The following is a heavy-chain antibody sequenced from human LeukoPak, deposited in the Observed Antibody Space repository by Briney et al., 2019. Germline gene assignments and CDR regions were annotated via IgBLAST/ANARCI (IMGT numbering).Heavy chain of an antibody. D-gene: IGHD3-3*01. V-gene: IGHV4-39*07. J-gene: IGHJ6*03. CDR2: VYHSGST. CDR3: ARAPRITIFGVVILKENYYYYMDV. CDR1: GGSISNNNFY. Sequence: SETLSLTCTVSGGSISNNNFYWVWLRQTPGKGLECIGSVYHSGSTYSNLSLKSRVTISADTSKNQFSLKLSSVTAADTAVYYCARAPRITIFGVVILKENYYYYMDVWGKGTTVTVSS.